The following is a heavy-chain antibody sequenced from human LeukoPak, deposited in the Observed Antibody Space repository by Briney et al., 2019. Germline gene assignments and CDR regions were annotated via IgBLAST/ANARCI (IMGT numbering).Heavy chain of an antibody. J-gene: IGHJ5*02. CDR3: AREIYCTSTTCNWFDP. D-gene: IGHD2-2*01. Sequence: GGSLRLSCAASGFTFSSYSTSWVRQAPGKGLEWVSSISSGSTYIYYADSVKGRFTISRDNAKNSLYLHMNSLRAEDTAVYYCAREIYCTSTTCNWFDPWGQGTLVTVSS. V-gene: IGHV3-21*01. CDR2: ISSGSTYI. CDR1: GFTFSSYS.